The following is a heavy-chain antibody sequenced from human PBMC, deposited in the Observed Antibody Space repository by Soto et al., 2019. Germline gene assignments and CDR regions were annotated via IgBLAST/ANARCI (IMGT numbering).Heavy chain of an antibody. Sequence: QVQLVESGGGVVRPGRSLRLSCEASGFTFSSYAMHWVRQAPGKGLEWVAVISHDGNVNYYSESVKGRFTMSRDNSKDTLYLQMDSMRTEDTAVYFCAKDEYWESHFYYFMDLWGKGTPGTVSS. CDR3: AKDEYWESHFYYFMDL. CDR1: GFTFSSYA. CDR2: ISHDGNVN. D-gene: IGHD2-8*02. V-gene: IGHV3-30*18. J-gene: IGHJ6*03.